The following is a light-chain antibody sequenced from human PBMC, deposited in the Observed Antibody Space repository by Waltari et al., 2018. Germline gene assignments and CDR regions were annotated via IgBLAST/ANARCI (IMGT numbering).Light chain of an antibody. CDR3: GTWDSSLAAGV. Sequence: QSVLTQPPSVSAAPGQKVSLSCSGSSSHIENNDVSLYQQLPGTAPKLLIYDNNIRPSGVPDRFSGSKSGTSATLGITGLQTGDEADYFCGTWDSSLAAGVFGGGTKLTVL. V-gene: IGLV1-51*01. CDR1: SSHIENND. J-gene: IGLJ3*02. CDR2: DNN.